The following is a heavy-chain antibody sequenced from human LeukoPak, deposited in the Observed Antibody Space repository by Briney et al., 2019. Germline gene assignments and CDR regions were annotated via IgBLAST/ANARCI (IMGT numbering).Heavy chain of an antibody. Sequence: NPSETLSLTCTVSRGSVSSSNYYWGWIRQPPGKGLEWIESIYYSGNTFYNPSLKSRVTISVDTSKNQFSLRLSSVTAADTAVYYCARQQLRLLEWAMIGSGFDIWGQGTMVTVSS. D-gene: IGHD3-3*01. CDR1: RGSVSSSNYY. J-gene: IGHJ3*02. V-gene: IGHV4-39*01. CDR2: IYYSGNT. CDR3: ARQQLRLLEWAMIGSGFDI.